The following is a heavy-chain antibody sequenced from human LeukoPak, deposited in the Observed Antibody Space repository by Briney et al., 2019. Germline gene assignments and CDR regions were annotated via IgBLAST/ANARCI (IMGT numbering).Heavy chain of an antibody. J-gene: IGHJ4*02. CDR3: AKDGRWLQLEYYFDY. Sequence: PGRSLRLSCAASGFTFDDYAMHWVRQAPGKGLEWVSTIGWNSGSIGYADSVKGRFTISRDNAKNSLYLQMNSLRAEDTAFYYCAKDGRWLQLEYYFDYWGQGTLVTVPS. CDR1: GFTFDDYA. D-gene: IGHD5-24*01. CDR2: IGWNSGSI. V-gene: IGHV3-9*01.